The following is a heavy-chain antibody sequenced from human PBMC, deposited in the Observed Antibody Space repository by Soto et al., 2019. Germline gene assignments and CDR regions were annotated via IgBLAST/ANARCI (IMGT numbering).Heavy chain of an antibody. CDR2: ITPNTGNT. CDR3: ARVECGSTSXYRPSDY. D-gene: IGHD2-2*01. Sequence: ASVKVSCKASGYSFTIYGFTWVRQAPGQGPEWMGWITPNTGNTKYAQNLQDRVTLTIDKTTNTGYMELRSLAFDDTAVYFCARVECGSTSXYRPSDYWGQ. CDR1: GYSFTIYG. J-gene: IGHJ4*02. V-gene: IGHV1-18*01.